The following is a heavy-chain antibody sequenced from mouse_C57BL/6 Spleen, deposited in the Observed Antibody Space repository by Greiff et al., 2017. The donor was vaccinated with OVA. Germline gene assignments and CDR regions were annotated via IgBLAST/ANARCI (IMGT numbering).Heavy chain of an antibody. Sequence: VKLVESGAELVKPGASVKISCKASGYAFSSYWMNWVKQRPGKGLEWIGQIYPGDGDTNYNGKFKGKATLTADKSSSTAYMQLSSLTSEDSAVYFCARRDSSGWAMDYWGQGTSVTVSS. D-gene: IGHD3-2*02. J-gene: IGHJ4*01. CDR3: ARRDSSGWAMDY. V-gene: IGHV1-80*01. CDR1: GYAFSSYW. CDR2: IYPGDGDT.